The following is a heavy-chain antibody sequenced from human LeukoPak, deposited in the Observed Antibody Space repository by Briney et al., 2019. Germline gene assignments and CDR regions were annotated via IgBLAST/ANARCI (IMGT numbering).Heavy chain of an antibody. V-gene: IGHV3-30*02. CDR2: IRYDGSNK. J-gene: IGHJ4*02. D-gene: IGHD2-2*01. CDR3: AKGSSTSDNYFDY. Sequence: GGSLRLSCAASGFTFSSYGMHSVRHGPGKGLGWVAFIRYDGSNKYYADSVKGRFTISRDNSKNTLYLQMNSLRAEDTAVYYCAKGSSTSDNYFDYWGQGTLVTVSS. CDR1: GFTFSSYG.